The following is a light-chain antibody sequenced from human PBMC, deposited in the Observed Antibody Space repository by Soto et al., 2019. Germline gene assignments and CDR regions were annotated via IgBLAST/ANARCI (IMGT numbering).Light chain of an antibody. CDR1: QSVSSNY. V-gene: IGKV3-20*01. Sequence: IVFTQSPGTLSLSPGQTATLSCRASQSVSSNYLACYQQKPGQAPRLLIYGASSRATGVPDRFSGSGSGTEFTLTISRLEPEDFAVYYCHQYGISPFGGGTKVDIK. J-gene: IGKJ4*01. CDR3: HQYGISP. CDR2: GAS.